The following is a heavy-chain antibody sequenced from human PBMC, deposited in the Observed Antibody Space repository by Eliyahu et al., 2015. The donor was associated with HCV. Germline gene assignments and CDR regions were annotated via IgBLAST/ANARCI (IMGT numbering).Heavy chain of an antibody. V-gene: IGHV3-30*03. CDR1: GGTXXSHG. CDR3: ATGGIIDY. CDR2: ISSDGSNK. Sequence: QVQLVESGGGVVQPGRSLXLAGAAFGGTXXSHGXHWVGQAPGKGLEWVAIISSDGSNKYYGDSVRGRFTISRDNSKNTMYLQMNSLITEDTAVYYCATGGIIDYWGQGTLVTVSS. D-gene: IGHD3-10*01. J-gene: IGHJ4*02.